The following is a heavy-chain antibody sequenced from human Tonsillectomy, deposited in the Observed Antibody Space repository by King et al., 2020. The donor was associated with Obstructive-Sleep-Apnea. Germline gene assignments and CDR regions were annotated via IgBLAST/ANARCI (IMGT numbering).Heavy chain of an antibody. CDR2: ISYDGSNK. D-gene: IGHD3-9*01. CDR1: GFTFSSYA. J-gene: IGHJ4*02. V-gene: IGHV3-30-3*01. Sequence: VQLVESGGGVVQPGRSLRLSCAASGFTFSSYAMHWVRQAPGKGLEWVAVISYDGSNKYYADSVKVRFTISRDNSKNTLYLQMNSLRAEDTAVYYCARDISYDILTGYYTDYWGQGTLVTVSS. CDR3: ARDISYDILTGYYTDY.